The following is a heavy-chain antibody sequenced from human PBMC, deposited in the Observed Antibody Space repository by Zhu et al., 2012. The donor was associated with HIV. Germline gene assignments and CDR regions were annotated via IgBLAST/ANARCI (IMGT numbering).Heavy chain of an antibody. V-gene: IGHV4-38-2*01. J-gene: IGHJ4*02. CDR2: IYYSGST. Sequence: QVQLQESGPGLVKPSETLSLTCAVSGYSISSGYYWGWIRQPPGKGLGWIGRIYYSGSTYYNPSLKSRVTISVDTSKNQFSLKLSSVTATDTAVYYCARALEPVAGAYYFDYWGQGTLVTVSS. D-gene: IGHD6-19*01. CDR1: GYSISSGYY. CDR3: ARALEPVAGAYYFDY.